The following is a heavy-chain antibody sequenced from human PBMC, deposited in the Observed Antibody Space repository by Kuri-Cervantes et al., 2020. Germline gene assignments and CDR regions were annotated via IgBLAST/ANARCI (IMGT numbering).Heavy chain of an antibody. CDR2: INQSGST. CDR3: ARNTVTLRSHGMDV. D-gene: IGHD4-17*01. Sequence: ESLKISCAVYGGSFSGYYWSWNRQPPGKGLEWFGEINQSGSTNYNPFLKSRVTILVNTSKNQLSLKQSSVTAADTAVYYCARNTVTLRSHGMDVWGQGTTVTVSS. V-gene: IGHV4-34*01. CDR1: GGSFSGYY. J-gene: IGHJ6*02.